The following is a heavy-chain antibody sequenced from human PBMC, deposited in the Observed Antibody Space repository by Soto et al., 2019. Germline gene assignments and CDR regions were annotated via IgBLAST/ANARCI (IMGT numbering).Heavy chain of an antibody. Sequence: ASVKVSCKASGGTFSSYAISWVRQAPGQGLEWTGGIIPIFGTANYAQKFQGRVTITADKSTSTAYMELSSLRSEDTAVYYCAMSIAAPRYFDYWGQGTLVTVSS. D-gene: IGHD6-6*01. J-gene: IGHJ4*02. CDR1: GGTFSSYA. V-gene: IGHV1-69*06. CDR2: IIPIFGTA. CDR3: AMSIAAPRYFDY.